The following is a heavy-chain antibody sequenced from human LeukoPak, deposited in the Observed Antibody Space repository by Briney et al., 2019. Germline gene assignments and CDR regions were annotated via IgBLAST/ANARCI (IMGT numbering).Heavy chain of an antibody. D-gene: IGHD3-3*01. CDR3: AKDREYYDFWSGYSFDY. V-gene: IGHV3-30*02. CDR1: GFTFSSYW. CDR2: IRYDGSNK. Sequence: PGGSLRLSCAASGFTFSSYWMSWVRQAPGKGLEWVAFIRYDGSNKYYADSVKGRFTISRDNSKNTLYLQMNSLRAEDTAVYYCAKDREYYDFWSGYSFDYWGQGTLVTVSS. J-gene: IGHJ4*02.